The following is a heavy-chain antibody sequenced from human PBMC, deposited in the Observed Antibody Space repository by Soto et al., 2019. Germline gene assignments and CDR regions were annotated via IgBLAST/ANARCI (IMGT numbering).Heavy chain of an antibody. CDR2: IYYSGNT. CDR3: AREYQLHYGLDA. CDR1: GGSLSNYY. Sequence: SETLSLTCTVSGGSLSNYYWTWIRQPPGKGPEWIGYIYYSGNTNYNPSLKSRVTISLDASKNQFSLNLNSVTAADTAVYLCAREYQLHYGLDAWGRGTTVTVSS. V-gene: IGHV4-59*01. J-gene: IGHJ6*02. D-gene: IGHD2-2*01.